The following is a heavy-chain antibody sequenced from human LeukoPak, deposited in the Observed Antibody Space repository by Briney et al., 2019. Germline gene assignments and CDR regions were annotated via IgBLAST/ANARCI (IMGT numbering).Heavy chain of an antibody. Sequence: GGSLRLSCAASGITLTSYGMHWVRQAPGKGLEWVAFIPYDGSSQYYADSVKGRFTISRDNSKNTLYLQMNSLRDEDTAIYYCAELGITMIGGVWGKGTTVTISS. CDR1: GITLTSYG. CDR2: IPYDGSSQ. V-gene: IGHV3-30*02. D-gene: IGHD3-10*02. CDR3: AELGITMIGGV. J-gene: IGHJ6*04.